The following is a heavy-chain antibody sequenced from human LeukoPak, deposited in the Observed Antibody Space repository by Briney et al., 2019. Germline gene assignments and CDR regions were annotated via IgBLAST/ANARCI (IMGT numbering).Heavy chain of an antibody. V-gene: IGHV1-2*02. CDR2: INPNSGGT. CDR3: ARDCSGGSCYSWGNWHFDL. D-gene: IGHD2-15*01. CDR1: GYTFAGYY. J-gene: IGHJ2*01. Sequence: ASVKVSCKASGYTFAGYYMHWVRQAPGQGLEWMGWINPNSGGTNYAQKFQGRVTMTRDTSISTAYMELSRLRSDDTAVYYCARDCSGGSCYSWGNWHFDLWGRGTLVTVSS.